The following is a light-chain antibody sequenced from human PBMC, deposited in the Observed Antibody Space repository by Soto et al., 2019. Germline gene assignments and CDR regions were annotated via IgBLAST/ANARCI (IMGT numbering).Light chain of an antibody. CDR1: QSVSSSY. CDR2: GAF. CDR3: QQFSSYPLT. V-gene: IGKV3-20*01. Sequence: EIVLTQSPGTLSLSPGERATLSCRASQSVSSSYLAWYQQKPGQAPRLLIYGAFSRASGTPDRFSGRGSGTDFTLTISRLEPEDFAVYYCQQFSSYPLTFGGGTKVDIK. J-gene: IGKJ4*01.